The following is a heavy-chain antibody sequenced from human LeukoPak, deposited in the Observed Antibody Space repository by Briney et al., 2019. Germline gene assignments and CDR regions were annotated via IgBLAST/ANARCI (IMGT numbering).Heavy chain of an antibody. J-gene: IGHJ4*02. CDR2: IGSSGNTI. Sequence: GGSLRLSCAASGFTFSGYIMNWVRQAPGKGLEWVSFIGSSGNTIYYADSVKGRFTVSRDNAKNSLYLQMNSLRAEDTAVYYCARDQWLDYWGQGTLVTVSS. CDR1: GFTFSGYI. V-gene: IGHV3-48*01. CDR3: ARDQWLDY. D-gene: IGHD6-19*01.